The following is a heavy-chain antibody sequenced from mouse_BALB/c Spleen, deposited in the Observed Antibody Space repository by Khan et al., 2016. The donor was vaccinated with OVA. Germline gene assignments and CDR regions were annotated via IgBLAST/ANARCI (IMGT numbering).Heavy chain of an antibody. CDR2: ILPGTGST. CDR1: GYTFSSYW. Sequence: QIQLVQSGAELMKPGASVKESCKATGYTFSSYWIEWVKQRPGHGLEWIGEILPGTGSTNYNEKFKGKATFTADTSSNTAYMHLSSLTSEDSAIYYCARGYFFDYWGQGTTLTVSS. CDR3: ARGYFFDY. J-gene: IGHJ2*01. V-gene: IGHV1-9*01.